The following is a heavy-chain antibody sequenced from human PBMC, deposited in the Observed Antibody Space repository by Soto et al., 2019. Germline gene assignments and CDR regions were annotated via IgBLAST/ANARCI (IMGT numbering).Heavy chain of an antibody. CDR3: SQIKYYYDSSGYRPGHYYYYGMDV. V-gene: IGHV2-5*01. CDR2: IYWNDDK. CDR1: GFSLSTSGVG. D-gene: IGHD3-22*01. Sequence: SGPTLVNPTQTLTLTCTFSGFSLSTSGVGVGWIRRPPGKALEWLALIYWNDDKRYSPSLKSRLTITKDTSKNQVVLTMTNMDPVDTATYYCSQIKYYYDSSGYRPGHYYYYGMDVWGQGTTVTVSS. J-gene: IGHJ6*02.